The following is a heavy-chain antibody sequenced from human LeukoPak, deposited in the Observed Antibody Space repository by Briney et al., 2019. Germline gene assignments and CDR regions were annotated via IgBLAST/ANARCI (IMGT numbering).Heavy chain of an antibody. CDR3: ARDGIGGKVGSSWYGWFDP. CDR2: IYYSGST. CDR1: GGSISSSSYY. D-gene: IGHD6-13*01. Sequence: SETLSLTCTVSGGSISSSSYYWGWIRQPPGKGLEWIGSIYYSGSTYYNPSLKSRVTISVDKSKNQFSLKLSSVTAADTAVYYCARDGIGGKVGSSWYGWFDPWGQGTLVTVSS. J-gene: IGHJ5*02. V-gene: IGHV4-39*07.